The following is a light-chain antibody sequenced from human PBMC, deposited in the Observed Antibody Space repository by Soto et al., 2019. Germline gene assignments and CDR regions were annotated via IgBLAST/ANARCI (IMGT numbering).Light chain of an antibody. J-gene: IGKJ4*01. V-gene: IGKV3-15*01. Sequence: AMTQSPSTLSVSLGDRATLSCRASQSVSSNLAWYQQKPGQGPRLLIYGASTRATGIPARFSGSGSGTEFTLTISSLQSEDFAVYSCQQYNNWPLTFGGGTKVDIK. CDR1: QSVSSN. CDR3: QQYNNWPLT. CDR2: GAS.